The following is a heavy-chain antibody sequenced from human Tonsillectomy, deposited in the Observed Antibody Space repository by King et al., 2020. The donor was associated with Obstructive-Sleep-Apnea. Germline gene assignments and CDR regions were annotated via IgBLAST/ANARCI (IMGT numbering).Heavy chain of an antibody. D-gene: IGHD2-15*01. CDR1: GFIFENYA. CDR2: ISWNSGDK. Sequence: EQLVESGGGLVQPGRSLRLSCAASGFIFENYAMHWVRQVPGKGLEWVSGISWNSGDKGYADSVKGRFTISRDDAKNSLHLQMNSLRAEDTALYYCAKDRYSDNSGYYFDSWGRGTLVTVSS. CDR3: AKDRYSDNSGYYFDS. J-gene: IGHJ4*02. V-gene: IGHV3-9*01.